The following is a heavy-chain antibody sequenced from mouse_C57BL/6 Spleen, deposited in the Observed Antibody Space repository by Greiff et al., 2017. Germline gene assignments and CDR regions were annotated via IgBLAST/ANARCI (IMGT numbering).Heavy chain of an antibody. CDR2: IDPNSGGT. J-gene: IGHJ2*01. D-gene: IGHD1-1*01. CDR3: AREIFTTVVAGDFDY. CDR1: GYTFTSYW. V-gene: IGHV1-72*01. Sequence: QVQLQQPGAELVKPGASVKLSCKASGYTFTSYWMHWVKQRPGRGLEWIGRIDPNSGGTTYNEQFKSKATLTVDKPSSTAYMQLSSLTSEDSAVYYCAREIFTTVVAGDFDYWGQGTTLTVSS.